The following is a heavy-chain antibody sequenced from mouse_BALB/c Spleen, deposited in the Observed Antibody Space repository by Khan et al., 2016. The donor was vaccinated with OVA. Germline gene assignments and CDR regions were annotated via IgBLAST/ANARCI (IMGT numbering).Heavy chain of an antibody. D-gene: IGHD1-1*01. Sequence: QIQLVQSGAELAKPGASVKMSCKASGYTFINYWILWVKQRLGQGLEWIAYINPSTGHTEYNQNFKDKATLTADKSSSTAYMQLSSLTSEDSAVFYCTRRGLRWDFDYWGQGTTLTVSS. CDR3: TRRGLRWDFDY. CDR2: INPSTGHT. V-gene: IGHV1-7*01. CDR1: GYTFINYW. J-gene: IGHJ2*01.